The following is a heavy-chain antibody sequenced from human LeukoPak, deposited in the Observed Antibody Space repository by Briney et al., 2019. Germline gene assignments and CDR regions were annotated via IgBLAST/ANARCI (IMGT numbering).Heavy chain of an antibody. V-gene: IGHV1-2*02. Sequence: GASVKVSCKASGYTFTGYYMHWVRQAPGQGLEWMGWINPNSGGTNYAQKFQGRVTMTRDTPISTAYMELSRLRSDDTAVYYCARGTYYDSSGYYYPTPSSFDYWGQGTLVTVSS. CDR3: ARGTYYDSSGYYYPTPSSFDY. J-gene: IGHJ4*02. CDR2: INPNSGGT. D-gene: IGHD3-22*01. CDR1: GYTFTGYY.